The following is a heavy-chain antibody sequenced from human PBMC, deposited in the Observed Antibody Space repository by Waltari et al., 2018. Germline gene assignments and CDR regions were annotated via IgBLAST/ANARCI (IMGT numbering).Heavy chain of an antibody. CDR1: GLAFSDYY. J-gene: IGHJ4*02. V-gene: IGHV3-11*04. CDR2: MSGSATNI. Sequence: QVQLVESGGGLVEPGGSLRLSCAASGLAFSDYYMSWIRQAPGKGLEWVSKMSGSATNICYADSVKGRFTISRDNAKKSLYLQMNSLRAEDTAVYYCARDSSNYGSGTYWYWGQGTLVTVSS. D-gene: IGHD3-10*01. CDR3: ARDSSNYGSGTYWY.